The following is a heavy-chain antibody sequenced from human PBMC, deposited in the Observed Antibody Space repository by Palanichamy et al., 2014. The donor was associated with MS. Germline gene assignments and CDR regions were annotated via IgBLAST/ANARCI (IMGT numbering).Heavy chain of an antibody. J-gene: IGHJ3*02. D-gene: IGHD1-26*01. V-gene: IGHV6-1*01. CDR1: GDSVSTNSAA. CDR2: AYFTSRSRWYN. CDR3: ARDRGPGRIVGAPRDAFDI. Sequence: QVQLQQSGPGLVKPSQTLSLTCAISGDSVSTNSAAWNWIRQSPSRGLEWLGRAYFTSRSRWYNDYSMSVKSRIAIYPDTSKNQFSLQLNSLTPEDTAMYYCARDRGPGRIVGAPRDAFDIWGQGTMVIVS.